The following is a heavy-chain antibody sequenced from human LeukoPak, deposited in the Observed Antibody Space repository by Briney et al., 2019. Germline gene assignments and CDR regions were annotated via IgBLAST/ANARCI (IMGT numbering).Heavy chain of an antibody. Sequence: PGGSLRLSCAASGFTFSTYWMSWVRQAPGKGLEWVANIDGDGAESHSVDSVKGRFTISRDNAKNSLFLQMNSLRGEDTAVYYCARKGGIYCNDGCFHDAFDIWGQGTTVTVSS. CDR1: GFTFSTYW. D-gene: IGHD2/OR15-2a*01. J-gene: IGHJ3*02. CDR2: IDGDGAES. CDR3: ARKGGIYCNDGCFHDAFDI. V-gene: IGHV3-7*01.